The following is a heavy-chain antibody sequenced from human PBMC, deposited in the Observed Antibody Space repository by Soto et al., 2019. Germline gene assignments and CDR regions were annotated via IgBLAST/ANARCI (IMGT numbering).Heavy chain of an antibody. D-gene: IGHD1-7*01. CDR2: ISGSGGST. Sequence: EVQLLESGGGLVQPGGSLRLSCAASGFTFSSYAISWVRQPPGKGLEWVSAISGSGGSTYYADSVKGRFTLSRDNSRNTPYLQMNSLRAEDTAVYYCAKDRAWNYDIDAFDIWGQGTMVTVSS. CDR1: GFTFSSYA. V-gene: IGHV3-23*01. CDR3: AKDRAWNYDIDAFDI. J-gene: IGHJ3*02.